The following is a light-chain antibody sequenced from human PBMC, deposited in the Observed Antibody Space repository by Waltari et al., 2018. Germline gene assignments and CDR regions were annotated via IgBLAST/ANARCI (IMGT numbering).Light chain of an antibody. V-gene: IGKV3-20*01. J-gene: IGKJ1*01. Sequence: EIVLTQSPGTLSLSPGERATLSCRASQSVSRSLAWYQQKPGQAPRLLIYEASTRATGIPDRFSGSGSGTDFSLTISRLEPEGCAVYYCQKYVSLPATFGQGTKVEIK. CDR3: QKYVSLPAT. CDR2: EAS. CDR1: QSVSRS.